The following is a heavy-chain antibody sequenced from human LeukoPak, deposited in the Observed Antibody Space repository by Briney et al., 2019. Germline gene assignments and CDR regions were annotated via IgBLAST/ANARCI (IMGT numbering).Heavy chain of an antibody. J-gene: IGHJ3*02. CDR3: ARDHYYYDSSGYYSDAFDI. Sequence: ASVKVSCKASGYTFTNYDINWVRQATGQGLEWMGWISDYNGNTNYAQKLQGRVTMTTDTSTSTAYMELRSLRSDDTVVYYCARDHYYYDSSGYYSDAFDIWGQGTMVTVSS. V-gene: IGHV1-18*01. CDR1: GYTFTNYD. D-gene: IGHD3-22*01. CDR2: ISDYNGNT.